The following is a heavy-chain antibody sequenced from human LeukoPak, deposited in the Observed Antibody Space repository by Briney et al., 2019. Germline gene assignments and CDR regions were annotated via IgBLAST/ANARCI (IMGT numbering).Heavy chain of an antibody. D-gene: IGHD1/OR15-1a*01. Sequence: PGGSLRLSCAGSGFSFSSYGMHWVRQAPGKGLEWVAFIRYDGSNKYYADSVKGRFTISRDNSKNTLYLQMNSLRAEDTAVYYCANMAPTTYYFDYWGQGTLVTVSS. CDR1: GFSFSSYG. J-gene: IGHJ4*02. V-gene: IGHV3-30*02. CDR3: ANMAPTTYYFDY. CDR2: IRYDGSNK.